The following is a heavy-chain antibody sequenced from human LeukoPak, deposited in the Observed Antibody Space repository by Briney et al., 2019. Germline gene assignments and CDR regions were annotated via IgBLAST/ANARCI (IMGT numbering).Heavy chain of an antibody. Sequence: KPSETLSLTCTVSGGSISPLYWSWIRQPPGKGLEFIGYIYYSGTTNYNPSLNSRVTLSVDTSKNQFSLKLSSVTAADTAVYYCARGGVAAKYYFDCWSQGTLVTVSS. CDR1: GGSISPLY. D-gene: IGHD3-10*01. CDR2: IYYSGTT. V-gene: IGHV4-59*11. J-gene: IGHJ4*02. CDR3: ARGGVAAKYYFDC.